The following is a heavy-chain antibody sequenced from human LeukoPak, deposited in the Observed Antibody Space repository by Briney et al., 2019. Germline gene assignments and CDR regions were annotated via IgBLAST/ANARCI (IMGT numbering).Heavy chain of an antibody. V-gene: IGHV3-7*05. J-gene: IGHJ4*02. Sequence: GGSLRLSCAASGFXFSTYWISWVRQAPGKGLEWVAKIKEDGSQKYYVDSVKGRFTISRDNAKNSQYLQMNSLRAEDTAVYYCARLPLTARRHFDYWGQGTLVTVSS. CDR1: GFXFSTYW. CDR3: ARLPLTARRHFDY. CDR2: IKEDGSQK. D-gene: IGHD5-18*01.